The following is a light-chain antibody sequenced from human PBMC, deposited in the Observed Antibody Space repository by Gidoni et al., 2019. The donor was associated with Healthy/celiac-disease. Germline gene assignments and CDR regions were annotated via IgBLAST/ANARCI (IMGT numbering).Light chain of an antibody. CDR1: QDISNY. J-gene: IGKJ2*01. V-gene: IGKV1-33*01. CDR2: DAS. CDR3: QQYDNLPPMYT. Sequence: DIQMTQSPSSLSASVGDRVTITCQASQDISNYLNWYQQNPGKAPKLLIYDASNLETGVPSRFSGSGSGTDFTFTISSLQPEDIATYYCQQYDNLPPMYTFGQXTKLEIK.